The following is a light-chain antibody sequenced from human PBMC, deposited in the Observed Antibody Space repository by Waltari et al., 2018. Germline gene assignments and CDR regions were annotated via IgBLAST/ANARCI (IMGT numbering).Light chain of an antibody. J-gene: IGKJ2*03. V-gene: IGKV1-17*01. CDR1: HDISSY. CDR3: LQHNRFPYS. CDR2: AAT. Sequence: DIQMTQSPSSLSASVGDTVTITCRASHDISSYLNWFQQKPGKAPKLLIYAATTLQSGVPSRFSGSGAGTDYTLTISSLRPEDFASYYCLQHNRFPYSFGQGTKGEIK.